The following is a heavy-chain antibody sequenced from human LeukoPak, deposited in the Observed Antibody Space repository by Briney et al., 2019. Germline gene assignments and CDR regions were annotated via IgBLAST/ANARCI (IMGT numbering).Heavy chain of an antibody. D-gene: IGHD3-3*01. CDR1: GFTFSSYS. J-gene: IGHJ4*02. V-gene: IGHV3-48*01. CDR3: ARGTDFWSRLSDY. Sequence: GGSLRLSCAASGFTFSSYSMNWVRQAPGKGLEWVSYISSSSSTIYYADSVKGRFTISRDNAKNSLYLQMNSLRAEDTAVYYCARGTDFWSRLSDYWGQGTLVTVSS. CDR2: ISSSSSTI.